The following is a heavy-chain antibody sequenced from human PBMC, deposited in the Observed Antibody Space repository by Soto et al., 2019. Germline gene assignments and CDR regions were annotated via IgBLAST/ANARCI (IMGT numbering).Heavy chain of an antibody. J-gene: IGHJ5*02. CDR2: VNPTSGST. CDR3: ARLDIVGPTSVP. Sequence: QVQSLQSGAEVKRPGASVNVSCKAFGYTFTTHYMHWVRQAPGQGLEWMGIVNPTSGSTTYAQKFQGRVTMTRDTSTRTVYMELNSLRSEDTAVYYCARLDIVGPTSVPWGQGTLVTVSS. V-gene: IGHV1-46*01. D-gene: IGHD1-26*01. CDR1: GYTFTTHY.